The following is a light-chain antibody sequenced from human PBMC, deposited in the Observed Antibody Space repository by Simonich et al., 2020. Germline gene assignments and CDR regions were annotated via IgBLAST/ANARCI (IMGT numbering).Light chain of an antibody. Sequence: DIQMTQSPSSLSASVGARVTITCQASQDISNYLNWYQQKPGKAPKLLIYDASNLETGVPSRFSGSGSGTDFTLTISSLQPEDVATYYCQKYNSAPWTFGQGTKVEIK. CDR3: QKYNSAPWT. CDR1: QDISNY. CDR2: DAS. J-gene: IGKJ1*01. V-gene: IGKV1-33*01.